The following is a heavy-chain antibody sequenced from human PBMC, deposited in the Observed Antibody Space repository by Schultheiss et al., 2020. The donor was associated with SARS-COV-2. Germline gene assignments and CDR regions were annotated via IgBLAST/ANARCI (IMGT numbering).Heavy chain of an antibody. Sequence: GESLKISCAASGFTFSSYGMHWVRQAPGKGLEWVAVISYDGSNKYYADSVTGRFTISRDNSKNTLYLQMNSLRAEDTAVYYCAKDAGSWGSSSGGLDYWGQGTLVTVSS. CDR3: AKDAGSWGSSSGGLDY. CDR1: GFTFSSYG. V-gene: IGHV3-30*18. CDR2: ISYDGSNK. D-gene: IGHD6-6*01. J-gene: IGHJ4*02.